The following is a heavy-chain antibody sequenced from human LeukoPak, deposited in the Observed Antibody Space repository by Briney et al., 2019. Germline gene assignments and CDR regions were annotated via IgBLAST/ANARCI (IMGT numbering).Heavy chain of an antibody. CDR1: GFTFSSYG. Sequence: PGGSLRLSCAASGFTFSSYGMHWVRQAPGKGLEWVAVISYDGSNKYYAGSVKGRFTISRDNSKNTLYLQMNSLRAEDTAVYYCAKAVRGSSSLFDYWGQGTLVTVSS. CDR3: AKAVRGSSSLFDY. V-gene: IGHV3-30*18. CDR2: ISYDGSNK. J-gene: IGHJ4*02. D-gene: IGHD6-13*01.